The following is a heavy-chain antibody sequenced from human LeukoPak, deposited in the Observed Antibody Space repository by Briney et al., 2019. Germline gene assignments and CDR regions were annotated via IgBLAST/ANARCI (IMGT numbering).Heavy chain of an antibody. Sequence: GGSLRLSCSASGFTSSNYDMHWVRQEKGKGLEWVSSIGTGGHTYYAPSVKGRFTISRENAKNSLYLQMNSLVAGDTAIYYCTRGGLEAPCDVWGQGTMVAVSS. J-gene: IGHJ3*01. CDR3: TRGGLEAPCDV. CDR2: IGTGGHT. D-gene: IGHD5-24*01. V-gene: IGHV3-13*01. CDR1: GFTSSNYD.